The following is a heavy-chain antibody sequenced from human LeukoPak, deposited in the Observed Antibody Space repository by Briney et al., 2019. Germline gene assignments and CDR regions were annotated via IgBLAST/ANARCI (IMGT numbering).Heavy chain of an antibody. V-gene: IGHV5-10-1*01. Sequence: GESLKISCKGSGYSFTSYWISWVRQMPGKGLEWMGRIDPSDSYTNYSPSFQGHVTTSADKSISTAYLQWSSLKASDTAMYYCARRVGGYDILTGYYWFDPWGQGTLVTVSS. CDR1: GYSFTSYW. J-gene: IGHJ5*02. D-gene: IGHD3-9*01. CDR3: ARRVGGYDILTGYYWFDP. CDR2: IDPSDSYT.